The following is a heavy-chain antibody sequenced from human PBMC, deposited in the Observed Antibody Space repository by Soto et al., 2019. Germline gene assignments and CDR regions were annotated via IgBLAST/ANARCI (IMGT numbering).Heavy chain of an antibody. J-gene: IGHJ3*02. D-gene: IGHD6-6*01. Sequence: QVQLVQSGAEVKKPGSSVKVSCKASGGTFSSYAITWVRQAPGQGLEWMGGIIPIFGTANYAQKFQGRVKISADESTSKAYMELNSLRSEDTAVYYCARPQYSSSSAGAFDIWGQGTMVTVSS. CDR1: GGTFSSYA. V-gene: IGHV1-69*01. CDR2: IIPIFGTA. CDR3: ARPQYSSSSAGAFDI.